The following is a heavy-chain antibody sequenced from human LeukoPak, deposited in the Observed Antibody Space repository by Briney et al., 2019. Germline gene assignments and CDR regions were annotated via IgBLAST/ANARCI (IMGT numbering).Heavy chain of an antibody. CDR3: AKTSTVTRTYYFDY. CDR2: INAGNGNT. V-gene: IGHV1-3*01. CDR1: GFTFTSYA. Sequence: GASVKVSCKASGFTFTSYAMHWVRQAPGQRLEWMGWINAGNGNTKYSQKFQGRVTITRDTSASIAYMELSSLRPDDTAVYYCAKTSTVTRTYYFDYWGQGTLVTVSS. D-gene: IGHD4-17*01. J-gene: IGHJ4*02.